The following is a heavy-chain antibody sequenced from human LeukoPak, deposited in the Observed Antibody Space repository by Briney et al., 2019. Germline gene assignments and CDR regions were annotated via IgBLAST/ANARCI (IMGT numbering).Heavy chain of an antibody. CDR1: GFTFSEYY. CDR2: ISSSGSTI. CDR3: ASDYGDYSYYYHGMDV. V-gene: IGHV3-11*01. Sequence: PGGSLRLSCAASGFTFSEYYMSWIRQAPGKGLQWVSYISSSGSTIYYADSVKGRFTISRDNAKNSLYLQMNSLRAEDTAVYYCASDYGDYSYYYHGMDVWAKGPRSPSP. D-gene: IGHD4-17*01. J-gene: IGHJ6*02.